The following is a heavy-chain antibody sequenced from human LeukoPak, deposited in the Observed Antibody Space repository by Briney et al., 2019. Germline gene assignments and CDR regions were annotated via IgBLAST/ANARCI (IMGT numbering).Heavy chain of an antibody. CDR3: ARDRSWFDP. D-gene: IGHD6-19*01. V-gene: IGHV3-30*03. CDR2: VSSDGRTQ. CDR1: GFTFSSYG. J-gene: IGHJ5*02. Sequence: GGSLRLSCAASGFTFSSYGIHWVRQAPGKGLEWVAVVSSDGRTQYYADSVKGRFTISRDNSKNMVYLQMNNLRVEDTAVYYCARDRSWFDPWGQGTPVTVSS.